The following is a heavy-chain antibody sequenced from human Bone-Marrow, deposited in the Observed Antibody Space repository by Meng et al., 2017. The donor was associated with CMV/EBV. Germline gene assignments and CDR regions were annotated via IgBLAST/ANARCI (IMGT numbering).Heavy chain of an antibody. Sequence: GESLKISCAASGFTFSSYGMHWVRQAPGKGLEWVAVIWYDGSNKYYADSVKGRFTISRDNSKNTLYLQMNSLRAEDTAVYYCAKACDFRSGYSNYGMDVWGQGTTVTVSS. CDR3: AKACDFRSGYSNYGMDV. CDR2: IWYDGSNK. V-gene: IGHV3-33*06. J-gene: IGHJ6*02. D-gene: IGHD3-3*01. CDR1: GFTFSSYG.